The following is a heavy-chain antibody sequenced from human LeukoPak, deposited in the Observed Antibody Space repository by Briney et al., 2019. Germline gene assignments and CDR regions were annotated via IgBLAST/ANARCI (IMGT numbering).Heavy chain of an antibody. V-gene: IGHV4-34*01. D-gene: IGHD6-13*01. CDR3: ARDQQLGNYYYYGMDV. CDR1: GGSFSGYY. CDR2: INHSGST. Sequence: SETLSLTCAVYGGSFSGYYWSWIRQPPGKGLEWIGEINHSGSTKYNPSLKSRVTISVDTYKNQFYLKLSSVTAADTAVYYCARDQQLGNYYYYGMDVWGQGTTVTVSS. J-gene: IGHJ6*02.